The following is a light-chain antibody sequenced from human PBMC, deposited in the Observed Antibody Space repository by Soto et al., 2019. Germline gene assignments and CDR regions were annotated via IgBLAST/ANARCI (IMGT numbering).Light chain of an antibody. CDR1: QSVLYSSNNKNY. V-gene: IGKV4-1*01. Sequence: DIVMTQSPDSLAVSLGERATINCKSSQSVLYSSNNKNYLAWYQQKPGQPPKLLIYWASTRESGVPDRFSGSGSGTDFTLTVSSLQAEDVAVYYCQQYYSIPPWTFGHGTKVEIK. J-gene: IGKJ1*01. CDR2: WAS. CDR3: QQYYSIPPWT.